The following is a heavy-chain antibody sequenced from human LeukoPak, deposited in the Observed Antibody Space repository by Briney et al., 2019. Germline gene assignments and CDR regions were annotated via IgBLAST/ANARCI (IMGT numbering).Heavy chain of an antibody. CDR3: ARARSLWFGDHTNYYFDY. CDR1: GYTFTGYY. D-gene: IGHD3-10*01. Sequence: ASVKVSCKASGYTFTGYYMHWVRQAPGQGLEWMGRINPNSGGTNYAQKFQGRVTMTRDTSISTAYTELSRLRSDDTAVYYCARARSLWFGDHTNYYFDYWGQGTLVTVSS. CDR2: INPNSGGT. V-gene: IGHV1-2*06. J-gene: IGHJ4*02.